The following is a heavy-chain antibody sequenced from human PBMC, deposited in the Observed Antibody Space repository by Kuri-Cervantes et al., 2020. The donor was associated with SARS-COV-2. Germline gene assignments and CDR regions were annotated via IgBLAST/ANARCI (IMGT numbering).Heavy chain of an antibody. J-gene: IGHJ1*01. CDR1: GFTFSSYS. CDR3: ARDASYSGSYGSFQH. Sequence: GGSLRLSCAASGFTFSSYSMNWVRQAPGKGLEWVSSISSSSSYIYYADSVKGRFTISRDNANNSLYLQMNSLRAEDTAVFYCARDASYSGSYGSFQHWGQGTLVTVSS. V-gene: IGHV3-21*01. D-gene: IGHD1-26*01. CDR2: ISSSSSYI.